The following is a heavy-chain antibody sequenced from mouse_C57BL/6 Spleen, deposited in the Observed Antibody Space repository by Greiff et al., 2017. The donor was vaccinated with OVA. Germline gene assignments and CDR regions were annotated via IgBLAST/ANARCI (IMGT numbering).Heavy chain of an antibody. J-gene: IGHJ4*01. CDR1: GFTFSDYG. CDR3: ARIYDYAYYAMDY. Sequence: EVQLQESGGGLVKPGGSLKLSCAASGFTFSDYGMHWVRQAPEKGLEWVAYTSSGSSTIYYADTVKGRFTISRDNAKNTLFLQMTSLRSEDTAMYYCARIYDYAYYAMDYWGQGTSVTVSS. V-gene: IGHV5-17*01. CDR2: TSSGSSTI. D-gene: IGHD2-4*01.